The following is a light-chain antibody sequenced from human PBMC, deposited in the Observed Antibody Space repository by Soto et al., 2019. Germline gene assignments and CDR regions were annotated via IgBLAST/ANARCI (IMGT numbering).Light chain of an antibody. CDR1: SCDVGDYDY. CDR3: CSYAGSYTYV. CDR2: DVS. J-gene: IGLJ1*01. Sequence: QSVLTQPRSVSGSPGQSVTISCTGTSCDVGDYDYVSWYQQHPGKAPKLMIYDVSERPSGVPDRFSGSKSGSTASLTISGLQAEDEADYYCCSYAGSYTYVFGTGTQLTVL. V-gene: IGLV2-11*01.